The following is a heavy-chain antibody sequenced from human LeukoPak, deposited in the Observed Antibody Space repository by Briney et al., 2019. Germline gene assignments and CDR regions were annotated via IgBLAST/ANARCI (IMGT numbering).Heavy chain of an antibody. D-gene: IGHD5-18*01. CDR3: SRLDGYNYFFDH. J-gene: IGHJ4*02. CDR1: GYSINSGFY. Sequence: SETLSLTCTVSGYSINSGFYWAWIRQPPGKGLEWIGSIYHSGNTYYNPSLKSRVTISVDPSRNQFSLELSSVTAADTAVYYCSRLDGYNYFFDHWGQGTLVTVSS. V-gene: IGHV4-38-2*02. CDR2: IYHSGNT.